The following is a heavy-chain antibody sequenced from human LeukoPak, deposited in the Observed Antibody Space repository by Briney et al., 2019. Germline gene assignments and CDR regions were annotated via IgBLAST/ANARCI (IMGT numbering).Heavy chain of an antibody. D-gene: IGHD5-18*01. CDR1: GFTFNNYA. Sequence: GGSLRLSCAASGFTFNNYAMSWVRQAPGKGLEWVSTITSGGSSTYYADSVKGRFTISRDNSKNTLYLQMNSLRADDTAVYYCAKASESNYGYFDCWGQGTLVTVSS. CDR2: ITSGGSST. V-gene: IGHV3-23*01. CDR3: AKASESNYGYFDC. J-gene: IGHJ4*02.